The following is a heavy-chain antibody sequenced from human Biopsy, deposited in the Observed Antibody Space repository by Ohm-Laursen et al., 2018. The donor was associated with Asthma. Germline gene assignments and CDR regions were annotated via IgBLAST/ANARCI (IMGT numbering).Heavy chain of an antibody. CDR1: GGSISGYY. D-gene: IGHD5-18*01. CDR3: ARGQGRGIQLWSLDP. V-gene: IGHV4-59*01. CDR2: IHNSGNT. J-gene: IGHJ5*02. Sequence: GTLSLTCSVSGGSISGYYWSWLRQSPGKGLEWIGYIHNSGNTNYNPSLKSRVTISLDTSKNHFSLRLSFVTAADTAVYFCARGQGRGIQLWSLDPWGQGILVTVSS.